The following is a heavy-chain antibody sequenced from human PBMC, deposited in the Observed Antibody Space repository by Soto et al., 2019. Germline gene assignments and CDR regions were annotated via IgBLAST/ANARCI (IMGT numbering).Heavy chain of an antibody. CDR2: ISYDGNNK. D-gene: IGHD2-15*01. CDR1: GFTFSNYA. V-gene: IGHV3-30-3*01. J-gene: IGHJ6*02. Sequence: QVQLVESGGGVVQPGRSLRLSCAASGFTFSNYAMYWVRQAPGKGLEWVAVISYDGNNKYYADSVKGRFTISRDNSKNTLYLQMHILRAEDTAVYYCARAGCDGGTCYTLVGLRYGMDVWGQGTTVTVSS. CDR3: ARAGCDGGTCYTLVGLRYGMDV.